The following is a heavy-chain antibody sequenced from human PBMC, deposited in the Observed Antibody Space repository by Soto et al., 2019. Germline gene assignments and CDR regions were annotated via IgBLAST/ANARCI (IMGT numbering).Heavy chain of an antibody. D-gene: IGHD3-10*01. J-gene: IGHJ3*02. CDR2: IWYDGSNK. CDR1: GFTFSSYG. CDR3: ARDSAEGAFDI. Sequence: QVRLVESGGGVVQPGRSLRLSCAASGFTFSSYGMHWVRQAPGKGLEWVAVIWYDGSNKYYADSVKGRFTISRDNSKNTLYLQMNSLRAEDTAVYYCARDSAEGAFDIWGQGTMVTVSS. V-gene: IGHV3-33*01.